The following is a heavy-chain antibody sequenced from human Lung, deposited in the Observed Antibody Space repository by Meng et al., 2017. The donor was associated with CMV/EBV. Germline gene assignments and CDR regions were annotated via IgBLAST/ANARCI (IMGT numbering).Heavy chain of an antibody. CDR1: GFTFNNYE. V-gene: IGHV3-48*03. CDR3: ARDPGGVVPAATFFDY. CDR2: ITTSANTR. D-gene: IGHD2-2*01. J-gene: IGHJ4*02. Sequence: GESLKISCAASGFTFNNYEMNWVRQAPGKGLEWISFITTSANTRHYADAVKGRFTISRDNAKKSLYLQMNSPRAEDTAVYYCARDPGGVVPAATFFDYWGQGTLVXVSS.